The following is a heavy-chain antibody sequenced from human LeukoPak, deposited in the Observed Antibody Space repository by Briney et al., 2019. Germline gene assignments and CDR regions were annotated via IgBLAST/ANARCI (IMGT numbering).Heavy chain of an antibody. J-gene: IGHJ4*02. D-gene: IGHD4-17*01. CDR1: GFMFRSHW. Sequence: GGSLRLSCTASGFMFRSHWMSWVRQVPGRGLEWVAHIKRDGSEKHHLDSVEGRFTLSREDAKNSLYLQMDSLRVDDTAVYYCARGPHYGDRVDYLDYWGQGTLVTVFS. CDR3: ARGPHYGDRVDYLDY. CDR2: IKRDGSEK. V-gene: IGHV3-7*01.